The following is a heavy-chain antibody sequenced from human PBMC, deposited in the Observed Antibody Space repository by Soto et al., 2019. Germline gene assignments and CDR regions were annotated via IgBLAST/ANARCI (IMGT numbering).Heavy chain of an antibody. Sequence: GGSLRVSCAASGFTFSSYSMNWVRQAPGKGLEWVSSISSSSSYIYYADSVKGRFTISRDNAKNSLYLQMNSLRAEDTAVYYCAGDVSNSKLWGPYYYGMDVSGQVPNNTVS. J-gene: IGHJ6*02. D-gene: IGHD3-16*01. CDR3: AGDVSNSKLWGPYYYGMDV. CDR1: GFTFSSYS. V-gene: IGHV3-21*01. CDR2: ISSSSSYI.